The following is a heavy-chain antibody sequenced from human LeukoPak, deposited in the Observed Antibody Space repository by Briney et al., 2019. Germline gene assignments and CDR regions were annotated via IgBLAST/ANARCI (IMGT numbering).Heavy chain of an antibody. D-gene: IGHD1-14*01. CDR1: GFTVSNNY. J-gene: IGHJ3*02. V-gene: IGHV3-53*01. Sequence: PGGSLRLSCAASGFTVSNNYMSWVRQAPGKGLEWVSISYSDSNTNYADSVKGRFTISRDTSQNTLSLQMNGLRAEDTAVYYCVRKNRDFNAAFDTWGQGTVVTVSS. CDR2: SYSDSNT. CDR3: VRKNRDFNAAFDT.